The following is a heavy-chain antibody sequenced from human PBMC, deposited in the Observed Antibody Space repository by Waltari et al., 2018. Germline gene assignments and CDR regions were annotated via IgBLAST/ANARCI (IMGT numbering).Heavy chain of an antibody. CDR3: ASAPRPMVSAPFDY. CDR2: ISNSGDMT. Sequence: EVQLVASGGGLVQPGGSLRLSCSGFGFSGYTMAWVRQAPGKGLEWVSGISNSGDMTSYADSVKGRFTISRDTSKNTLFLQMNGLRAEDTAIYYCASAPRPMVSAPFDYWGQGVLVTVSS. V-gene: IGHV3-23*04. CDR1: GFSGYT. D-gene: IGHD2-15*01. J-gene: IGHJ4*02.